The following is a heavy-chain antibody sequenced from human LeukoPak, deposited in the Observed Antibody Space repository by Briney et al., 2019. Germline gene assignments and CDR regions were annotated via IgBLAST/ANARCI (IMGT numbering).Heavy chain of an antibody. CDR1: GGSISSFY. D-gene: IGHD3-3*01. J-gene: IGHJ4*02. CDR3: ARDEGSGHYDS. Sequence: SETLSLTCTVSGGSISSFYWNWIRQPAGKGLEWIGRLLTGGSTIYNPSLKSRVTISVDKSKNQFSLKLSSVTAADTAVDYCARDEGSGHYDSWGQGTLVTVSS. CDR2: LLTGGST. V-gene: IGHV4-4*07.